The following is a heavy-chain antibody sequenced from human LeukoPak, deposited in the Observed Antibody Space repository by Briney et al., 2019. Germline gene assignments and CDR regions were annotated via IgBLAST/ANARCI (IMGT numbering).Heavy chain of an antibody. CDR1: GFTFSSYG. J-gene: IGHJ6*03. CDR3: AKGGIAVASTSYYYMDV. D-gene: IGHD6-19*01. CDR2: ISGSGGST. V-gene: IGHV3-23*01. Sequence: GGTLRLSCAASGFTFSSYGMSWVRQAPGKGLEWVSAISGSGGSTYYADSVKGRFTISRDNSKNTLYLQMNSLRAEDTAVYYCAKGGIAVASTSYYYMDVWGKGTTVTISS.